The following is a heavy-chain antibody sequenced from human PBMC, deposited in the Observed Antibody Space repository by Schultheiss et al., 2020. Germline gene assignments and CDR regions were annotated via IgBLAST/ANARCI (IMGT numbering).Heavy chain of an antibody. Sequence: ASVKVSCKASGYTFTSYGISWVRQAPGQGLEWMGWISAYNGNTNYAQKFQGRVTITRDTSASTAYMEVSSLTSEDTAVYYCAGASTVTTYYYNALDVWGQGTTVTVSS. V-gene: IGHV1-18*04. J-gene: IGHJ6*02. CDR3: AGASTVTTYYYNALDV. CDR1: GYTFTSYG. CDR2: ISAYNGNT. D-gene: IGHD4-17*01.